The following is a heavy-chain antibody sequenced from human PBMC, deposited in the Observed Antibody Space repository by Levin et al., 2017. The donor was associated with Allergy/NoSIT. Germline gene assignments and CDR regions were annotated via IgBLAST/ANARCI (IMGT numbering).Heavy chain of an antibody. CDR2: IYYSGST. CDR1: GGSISSSY. V-gene: IGHV4-59*01. D-gene: IGHD5-18*01. J-gene: IGHJ3*02. Sequence: SQTLSLTCTVSGGSISSSYWSWIRQPPGKGLEWIGYIYYSGSTNYNPSLKSRVTISVDTSKNQFSLKLSSVTAADTAVYYCARDAVDTAMVTRAFDIWGQGTMVTVSS. CDR3: ARDAVDTAMVTRAFDI.